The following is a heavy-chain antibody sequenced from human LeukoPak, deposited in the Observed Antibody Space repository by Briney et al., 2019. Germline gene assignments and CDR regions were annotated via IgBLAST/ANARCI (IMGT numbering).Heavy chain of an antibody. D-gene: IGHD5-24*01. CDR3: ARAGATITGNPRPSDAFDI. V-gene: IGHV3-11*04. CDR2: ISSSGSTI. J-gene: IGHJ3*02. Sequence: PGGSLRLSCAASGFTFSDYYMSWIRQAPGKGLEWVSYISSSGSTIYYADSVKGRFTISRDNAKNSLYLQMNSLRAEDTAVYYCARAGATITGNPRPSDAFDIWGQGTMVTVSS. CDR1: GFTFSDYY.